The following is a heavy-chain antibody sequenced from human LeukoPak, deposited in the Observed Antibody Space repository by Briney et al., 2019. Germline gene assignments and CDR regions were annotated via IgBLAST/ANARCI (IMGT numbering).Heavy chain of an antibody. J-gene: IGHJ4*02. Sequence: ASVKVSCKASGYIFSDYYMNWVRQAPGQGLGWVGWINPKSGAADYAQQFRGRVTMTRDTSINTDYMEMKRVTSDDTAVYYCARGAEAETSPLDFWGQGTLVTVSS. CDR3: ARGAEAETSPLDF. CDR1: GYIFSDYY. V-gene: IGHV1-2*02. CDR2: INPKSGAA. D-gene: IGHD6-13*01.